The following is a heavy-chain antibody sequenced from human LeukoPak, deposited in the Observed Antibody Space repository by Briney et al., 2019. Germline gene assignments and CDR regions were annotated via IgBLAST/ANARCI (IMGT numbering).Heavy chain of an antibody. J-gene: IGHJ4*02. Sequence: GGSLRLSCSASGFTFSDYYMSWLRQAPGKGLEWVSYISSSGNAMYYADSVKGRFTISRDNAKNSLYLQMNSLRAEDTAVYYCAREIAAAGTDYWGQGTLVTVSS. V-gene: IGHV3-11*04. CDR1: GFTFSDYY. CDR2: ISSSGNAM. D-gene: IGHD6-13*01. CDR3: AREIAAAGTDY.